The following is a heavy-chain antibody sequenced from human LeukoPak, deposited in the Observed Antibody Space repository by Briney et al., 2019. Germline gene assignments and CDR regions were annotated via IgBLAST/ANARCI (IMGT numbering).Heavy chain of an antibody. V-gene: IGHV4-39*01. CDR2: TYYSSST. Sequence: SETLSLTCTVSGGSISGSTYYWGWIRQPPGEGLEWIGYTYYSSSTYYNPSLKSRVTISVDTSKNQFSLMLNSVTAADTAVYYCATPGRIAVPGQFDYWGQGTLVTVSS. D-gene: IGHD6-19*01. J-gene: IGHJ4*02. CDR3: ATPGRIAVPGQFDY. CDR1: GGSISGSTYY.